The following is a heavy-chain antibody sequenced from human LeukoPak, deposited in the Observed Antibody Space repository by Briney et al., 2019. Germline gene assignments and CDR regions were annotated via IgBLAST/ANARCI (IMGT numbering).Heavy chain of an antibody. CDR2: IYYSGST. J-gene: IGHJ4*02. CDR1: GGSISSGGYY. D-gene: IGHD6-19*01. Sequence: PSETLSLTCTVSGGSISSGGYYWSWIRQHPGKGLEWIGYIYYSGSTHYNPSLKSRVTISVDTSKNQFSVKLSSVTAADTAVYYCARETYISGTYDFWGQGTLVTVSS. V-gene: IGHV4-31*03. CDR3: ARETYISGTYDF.